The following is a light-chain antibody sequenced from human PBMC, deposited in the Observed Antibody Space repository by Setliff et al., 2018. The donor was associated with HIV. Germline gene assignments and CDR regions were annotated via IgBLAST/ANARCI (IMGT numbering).Light chain of an antibody. V-gene: IGLV2-14*03. CDR2: DVT. CDR3: SSFTTTNALDV. CDR1: SSDVGRYKF. J-gene: IGLJ1*01. Sequence: QSVLTQPASVSGSPGQSITISCTGTSSDVGRYKFVSWYQQHPGKLPKLLISDVTNPPSGVSYRFSGSKSGNTASLTISGLQAEDEADYYCSSFTTTNALDVFGTGTKVTVL.